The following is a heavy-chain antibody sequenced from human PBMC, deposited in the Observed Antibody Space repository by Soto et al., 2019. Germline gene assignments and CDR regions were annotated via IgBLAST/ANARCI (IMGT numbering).Heavy chain of an antibody. D-gene: IGHD3-9*01. CDR3: ARDNYDILTGPMGEYYYDHGVEV. V-gene: IGHV3-20*01. CDR2: INWNGGST. Sequence: GGSLRLSCAASGFTFADYGMSWVRQAPGKGLEWVSGINWNGGSTGYADSVKGRFTISRDNAKNSLSLQMNSLRAEDTAWYDYARDNYDILTGPMGEYYYDHGVEVSGPGTKVT. CDR1: GFTFADYG. J-gene: IGHJ6*02.